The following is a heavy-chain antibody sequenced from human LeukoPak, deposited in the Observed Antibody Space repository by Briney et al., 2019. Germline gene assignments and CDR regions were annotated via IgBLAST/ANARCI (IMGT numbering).Heavy chain of an antibody. CDR1: GYTFTGYY. J-gene: IGHJ5*02. D-gene: IGHD6-13*01. V-gene: IGHV1-2*02. CDR2: INPNSGGT. Sequence: ASVKVSCKASGYTFTGYYMHWVRQAPGQGLEWMGWINPNSGGTNYAQKFQGRVTMTRDTSISTAYMELSRLRSDDTAVYYCARGYSSSWLNWFDPWGQGTLVTVPS. CDR3: ARGYSSSWLNWFDP.